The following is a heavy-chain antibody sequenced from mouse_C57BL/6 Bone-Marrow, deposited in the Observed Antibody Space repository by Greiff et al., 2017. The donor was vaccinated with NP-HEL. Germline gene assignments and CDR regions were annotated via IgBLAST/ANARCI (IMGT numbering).Heavy chain of an antibody. J-gene: IGHJ3*01. CDR2: IWTGGGT. D-gene: IGHD2-1*01. Sequence: VQVVESGPGLVAPSQSLSITCTVSGFSLTSYAISWVRQPPGKGLEWLGVIWTGGGTNYNSALKSRLSISKDNSKSQVFLKMNSLQTDDTARYYCARTSRYGNYEGWFAYWGQGTLVTVSA. CDR3: ARTSRYGNYEGWFAY. CDR1: GFSLTSYA. V-gene: IGHV2-9-1*01.